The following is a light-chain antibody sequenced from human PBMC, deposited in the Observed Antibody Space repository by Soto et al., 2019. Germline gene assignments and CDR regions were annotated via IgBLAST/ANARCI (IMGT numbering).Light chain of an antibody. CDR1: QSVGSY. V-gene: IGKV3-15*01. Sequence: EIVLTQSPATLSLSPGERATLSCRASQSVGSYLDWYQEKPGQAPRLLIYGASTRATGIPARFSGSGSGTEFTLTISSLQSEDFAVYYCQQYNKWPPITFGQGTRLEI. CDR3: QQYNKWPPIT. CDR2: GAS. J-gene: IGKJ5*01.